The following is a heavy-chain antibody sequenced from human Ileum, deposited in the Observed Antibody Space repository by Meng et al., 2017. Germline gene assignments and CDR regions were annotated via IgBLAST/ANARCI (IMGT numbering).Heavy chain of an antibody. V-gene: IGHV4-4*02. CDR1: GASISTKNW. J-gene: IGHJ4*02. CDR3: ATSGDNSGFYLGY. Sequence: QGRLNASAPGLVTASETLALTCAVSGASISTKNWGTWVRQSPEKGLEWIGEIYHSGRTNYNPSLTNRVTMSVDKSKKQISLNLSSVTAADTAVYYCATSGDNSGFYLGYWGPGILVTVSS. CDR2: IYHSGRT. D-gene: IGHD3-22*01.